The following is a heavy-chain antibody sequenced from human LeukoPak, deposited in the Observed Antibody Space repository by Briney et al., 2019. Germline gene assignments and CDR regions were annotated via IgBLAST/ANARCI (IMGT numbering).Heavy chain of an antibody. Sequence: GSLRLSCAASGFTSSSYAMSWVRQAPGKGLEWVSAISGSGGSTYYADSVKGRFTISRDNSKNTLYLQMNSLRAEDTAVYYCAKTHLADYDILTGYSYYFDYWGQGTLVTVSS. J-gene: IGHJ4*02. CDR1: GFTSSSYA. V-gene: IGHV3-23*01. D-gene: IGHD3-9*01. CDR3: AKTHLADYDILTGYSYYFDY. CDR2: ISGSGGST.